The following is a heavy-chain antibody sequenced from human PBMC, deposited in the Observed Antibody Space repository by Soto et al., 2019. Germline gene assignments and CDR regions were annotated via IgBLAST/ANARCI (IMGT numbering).Heavy chain of an antibody. CDR3: AKGGAYCGGDCYSSDAFDI. J-gene: IGHJ3*02. Sequence: EVQLLESGGGLGQPGGSLRLSCAASGFTFSSYAMSWVRQAPGKGLEWVSAISGSGGSTYYADSVKGRFTISRDNSKNTLYLQMNSLRAEDTAVYYCAKGGAYCGGDCYSSDAFDIWGQGTMVTVSS. V-gene: IGHV3-23*01. CDR2: ISGSGGST. D-gene: IGHD2-21*02. CDR1: GFTFSSYA.